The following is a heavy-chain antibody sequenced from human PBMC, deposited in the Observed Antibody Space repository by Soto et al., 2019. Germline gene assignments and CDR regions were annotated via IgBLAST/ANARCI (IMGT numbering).Heavy chain of an antibody. V-gene: IGHV5-51*01. Sequence: GESLKISCKGSGYSFTSYWIGWVPQMPGKGLEWMGIIYPGDSDTRYSPSFQGQVTISADKSISTAYLQWSSLKASDTAMYYCARSSRGYYDSSGYFEINYYYYYGMDVWGQGTTGTVSS. CDR1: GYSFTSYW. D-gene: IGHD3-22*01. CDR2: IYPGDSDT. J-gene: IGHJ6*02. CDR3: ARSSRGYYDSSGYFEINYYYYYGMDV.